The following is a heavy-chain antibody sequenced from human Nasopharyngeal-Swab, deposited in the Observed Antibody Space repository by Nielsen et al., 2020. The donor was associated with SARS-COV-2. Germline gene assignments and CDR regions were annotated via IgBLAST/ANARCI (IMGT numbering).Heavy chain of an antibody. CDR1: GDSISSYY. CDR2: T. CDR3: ARRGRIPVYGTSDDFYYYLDV. J-gene: IGHJ6*03. V-gene: IGHV4-59*08. D-gene: IGHD6-19*01. Sequence: SETLSLTCTVSGDSISSYYWAWIRQPPGKGLEGIGSTNYNPPLTIRDTISVDTPKTQFSLRLTTVTAADTAIYYCARRGRIPVYGTSDDFYYYLDVWGKGTRVTVSS.